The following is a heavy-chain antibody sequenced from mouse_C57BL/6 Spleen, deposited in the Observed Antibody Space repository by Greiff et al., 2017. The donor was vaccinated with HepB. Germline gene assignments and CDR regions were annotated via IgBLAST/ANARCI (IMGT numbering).Heavy chain of an antibody. CDR2: INYDGSST. Sequence: EVQLQESEGGLVQPGSSMKLSCTASGFTFSDYYMAWVRQVPEKGLEWVANINYDGSSTYYLDSLKSRFIISRDNAKNILYLQMSSLKSEDTATYYCARGAGYSWPYAMDYWGQGTSVTVSS. D-gene: IGHD2-3*01. V-gene: IGHV5-16*01. CDR1: GFTFSDYY. J-gene: IGHJ4*01. CDR3: ARGAGYSWPYAMDY.